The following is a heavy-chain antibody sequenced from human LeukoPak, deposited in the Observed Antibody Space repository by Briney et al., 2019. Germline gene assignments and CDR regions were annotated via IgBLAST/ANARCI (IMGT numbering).Heavy chain of an antibody. CDR1: GYTFTSYY. D-gene: IGHD4-23*01. CDR3: ARDPVMTTVASINWFDP. Sequence: ASLKVSCTASGYTFTSYYMHWVRQAPGQGLEWMGGIIPIFGTANYAQKFQGRVTITADESTSTAYMELSSLRSEDTAVYYCARDPVMTTVASINWFDPWGQGTLVTVSS. CDR2: IIPIFGTA. V-gene: IGHV1-69*13. J-gene: IGHJ5*02.